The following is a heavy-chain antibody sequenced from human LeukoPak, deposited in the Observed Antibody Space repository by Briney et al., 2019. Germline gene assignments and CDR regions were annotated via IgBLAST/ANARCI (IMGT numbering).Heavy chain of an antibody. J-gene: IGHJ6*02. CDR2: INPNSGGT. D-gene: IGHD6-19*01. V-gene: IGHV1-2*02. CDR3: ARKPVAGPGFYSYYGLDV. CDR1: GYTFTGYH. Sequence: ASVKVSCKASGYTFTGYHMHWVRQAPGQGLEWMGWINPNSGGTNYAQKFQGRVTMTRGTSVSTAFMELSRLRSDDTAVYYCARKPVAGPGFYSYYGLDVWGQGTTVTVSS.